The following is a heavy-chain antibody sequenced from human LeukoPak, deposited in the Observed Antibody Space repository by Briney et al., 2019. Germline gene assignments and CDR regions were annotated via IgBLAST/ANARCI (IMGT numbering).Heavy chain of an antibody. Sequence: GGSLRLSCAASGFTFSSYEMNWVRQAPGKGLEWVSYISGSGSSMYYADSVKGRFTISRDNAKNSLYLQMNSLRAEDTAVYYCAKDDHYGSGSFPTDYWGQGTLVTVAS. CDR1: GFTFSSYE. CDR3: AKDDHYGSGSFPTDY. V-gene: IGHV3-48*03. CDR2: ISGSGSSM. D-gene: IGHD3-10*01. J-gene: IGHJ4*02.